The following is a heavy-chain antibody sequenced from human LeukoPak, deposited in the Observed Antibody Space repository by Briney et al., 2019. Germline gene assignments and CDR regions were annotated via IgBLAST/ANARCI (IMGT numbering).Heavy chain of an antibody. CDR1: GFTFSSNS. D-gene: IGHD3-3*01. V-gene: IGHV3-21*01. J-gene: IGHJ3*02. CDR3: ATSSGYYSSYSFYI. Sequence: GGSLRLSCAASGFTFSSNSMNWVRQAPGKGLEWVSLISSGSTYIYYADSVKGRFTISRDDAKQSLYLQMHSLRAEDTAMYFCATSSGYYSSYSFYIWGRGTVVTVSS. CDR2: ISSGSTYI.